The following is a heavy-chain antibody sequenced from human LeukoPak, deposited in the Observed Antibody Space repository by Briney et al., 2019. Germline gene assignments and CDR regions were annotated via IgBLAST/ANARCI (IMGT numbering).Heavy chain of an antibody. V-gene: IGHV1-2*06. CDR1: GYTFTGYY. D-gene: IGHD6-13*01. CDR2: INPKSGGT. Sequence: ASVKVSCKASGYTFTGYYMHWVRQAPGQGLEWMGRINPKSGGTNYVQKFQGRVTMTRDTSISTAYMELSSLRSEDTAVYYCAKSIAAAGTGFDPWGQGTLVTVSS. J-gene: IGHJ5*02. CDR3: AKSIAAAGTGFDP.